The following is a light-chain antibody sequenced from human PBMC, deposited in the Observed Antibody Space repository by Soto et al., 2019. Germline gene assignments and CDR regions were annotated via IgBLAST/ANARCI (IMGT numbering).Light chain of an antibody. CDR1: HSVSSN. Sequence: HSVSSNLAWYQQKPGQAPRLLIYGASTRATGIPARFSGSGSGTEFTLTISSLQSEDFAVYYCQQYNNWPPWTFGQGTKWIS. V-gene: IGKV3-15*01. J-gene: IGKJ1*01. CDR3: QQYNNWPPWT. CDR2: GAS.